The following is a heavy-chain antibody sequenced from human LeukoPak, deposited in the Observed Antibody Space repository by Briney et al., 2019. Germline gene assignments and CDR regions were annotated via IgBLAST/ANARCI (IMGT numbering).Heavy chain of an antibody. Sequence: GESLKISCKASGYSFTNYWIGWVRQIPGKGLECIGIIYPGDSDTRYSPSFQGQVTISADKSISTAYLQWSSLKASDTAMYYCARQFSGFHYYFDYWGQGTLVTVSS. CDR2: IYPGDSDT. CDR1: GYSFTNYW. CDR3: ARQFSGFHYYFDY. V-gene: IGHV5-51*01. D-gene: IGHD5-12*01. J-gene: IGHJ4*02.